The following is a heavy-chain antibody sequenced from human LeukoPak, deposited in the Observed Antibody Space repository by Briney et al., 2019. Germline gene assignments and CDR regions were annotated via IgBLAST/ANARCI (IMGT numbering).Heavy chain of an antibody. CDR1: GGSISSNTYY. Sequence: SETLSLTCTVSGGSISSNTYYWGWIRQPPGKGLEWIGNIYYSGSTYYNPSLKSRVTISVDTSKNRFSLKLSSVTAADTAVYYCARVDLSITSAPYYFDYWGQGTLVTVSS. V-gene: IGHV4-39*07. CDR2: IYYSGST. J-gene: IGHJ4*02. CDR3: ARVDLSITSAPYYFDY. D-gene: IGHD6-6*01.